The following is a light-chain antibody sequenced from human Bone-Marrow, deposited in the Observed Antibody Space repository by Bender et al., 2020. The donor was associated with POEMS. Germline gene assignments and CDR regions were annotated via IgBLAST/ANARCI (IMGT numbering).Light chain of an antibody. V-gene: IGLV2-14*03. CDR2: DVN. CDR1: NNDVGGYRF. J-gene: IGLJ1*01. CDR3: NSLSSVASLGV. Sequence: QSALTQPASVSGSPGQSITISCTGTNNDVGGYRFVSWFQQHPDKAPKLIIYDVNNRPSGVSDRFSGSKSGNTASLTISGLQAEDGATYYCNSLSSVASLGVFGTGTKVTVL.